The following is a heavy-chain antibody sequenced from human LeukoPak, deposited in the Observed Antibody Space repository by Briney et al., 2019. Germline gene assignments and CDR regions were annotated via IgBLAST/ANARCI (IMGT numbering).Heavy chain of an antibody. Sequence: GGSLRLSCAASGFTVSSNYMSWVRQAPGKGLEWVSAISGSGGSTYYADSVKGRFTISRDNSKNTLYLQMNSLRAEDTAVYYCAKDLRRVGGFNCYLDYWGQGTLVTVSS. CDR2: ISGSGGST. CDR3: AKDLRRVGGFNCYLDY. V-gene: IGHV3-23*01. CDR1: GFTVSSNY. J-gene: IGHJ4*02. D-gene: IGHD2-21*02.